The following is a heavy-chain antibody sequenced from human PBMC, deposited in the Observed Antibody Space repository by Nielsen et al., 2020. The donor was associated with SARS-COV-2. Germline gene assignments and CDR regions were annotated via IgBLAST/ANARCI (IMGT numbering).Heavy chain of an antibody. D-gene: IGHD3-9*01. V-gene: IGHV4-30-4*01. Sequence: SETLSLTCTVSDDSITNGDYFWSWVRQSPGKGLEWIGYICCSWRTTYHPSLKSRVSISVDPSKNPVSLTLTSVTAADTAVYYCARDWTYYNALTGYSPQGQYDYWGQGALVTVSS. CDR1: DDSITNGDYF. J-gene: IGHJ4*02. CDR2: ICCSWRT. CDR3: ARDWTYYNALTGYSPQGQYDY.